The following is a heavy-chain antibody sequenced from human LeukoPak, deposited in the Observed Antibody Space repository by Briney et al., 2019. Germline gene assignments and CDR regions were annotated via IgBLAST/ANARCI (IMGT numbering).Heavy chain of an antibody. CDR2: IYYSGNT. J-gene: IGHJ3*02. D-gene: IGHD4-17*01. V-gene: IGHV4-39*07. Sequence: SETLSLTCTVSGGSISSSSYYWGWIRQPPGKGLEWIGSIYYSGNTYYNPSLKSRVTISVYTSKKQFSLKLSSVTAADTAVYYCARYYSDIGAFDIWGQGTMVTVSS. CDR1: GGSISSSSYY. CDR3: ARYYSDIGAFDI.